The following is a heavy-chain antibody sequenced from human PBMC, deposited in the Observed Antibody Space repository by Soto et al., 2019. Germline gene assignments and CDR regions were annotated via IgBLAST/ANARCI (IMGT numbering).Heavy chain of an antibody. D-gene: IGHD2-2*01. CDR2: IIPIPGTA. J-gene: IGHJ6*02. CDR3: ERSQCRSTSLDLSYYYYYGMDV. V-gene: IGHV1-69*01. CDR1: GGTFGSYA. Sequence: QVQLVQSGAEVKKPGSSVKVSCKASGGTFGSYAISWVRQAPGQGLEWMGGIIPIPGTANYAQKFQGRVTIAADEYTSTEYMELSRLRYEETGVYYCERSQCRSTSLDLSYYYYYGMDVWGHGTTVTVSS.